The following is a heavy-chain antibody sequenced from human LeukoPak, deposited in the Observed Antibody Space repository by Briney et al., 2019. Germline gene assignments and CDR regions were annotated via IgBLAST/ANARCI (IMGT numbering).Heavy chain of an antibody. J-gene: IGHJ4*02. D-gene: IGHD1-1*01. CDR1: GFSFSNFW. CDR3: ARGDDSSGDH. CDR2: IHPEGNEK. Sequence: PGGSLRLSCAVSGFSFSNFWMSWVRQAPGRGLEWAANIHPEGNEKYHVESVKGRFTIPRDNTKNLLFLQMDGLRVEDTAVYYCARGDDSSGDHWGQGTLVTVSS. V-gene: IGHV3-7*04.